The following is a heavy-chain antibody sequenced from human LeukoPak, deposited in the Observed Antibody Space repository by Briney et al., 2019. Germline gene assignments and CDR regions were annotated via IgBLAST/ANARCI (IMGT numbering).Heavy chain of an antibody. CDR2: ISHDGSNI. CDR1: GFTFSSYG. V-gene: IGHV3-30*03. CDR3: ARDFRAAFDP. Sequence: GGSLRLSCAASGFTFSSYGMHWVRQAPGKGLEWVAVISHDGSNIYYGDSVKGRFSISRDNAKNSLYLQMNSLRAEDTAVYYCARDFRAAFDPWGQGTLVTVSS. D-gene: IGHD3-10*01. J-gene: IGHJ5*02.